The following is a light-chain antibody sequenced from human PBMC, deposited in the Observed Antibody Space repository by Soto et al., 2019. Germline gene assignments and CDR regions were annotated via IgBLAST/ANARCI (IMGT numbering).Light chain of an antibody. CDR2: KAS. CDR1: QSISSW. Sequence: DIQMTQSPSTLSASVGDRVTITCRASQSISSWLAWYQQKPGKAPKLLIYKASSLESGVPSRFSGSGSGTEFTLTISSLQPDDFATYYCQQYTSWTFGQGTPVEIK. V-gene: IGKV1-5*03. CDR3: QQYTSWT. J-gene: IGKJ1*01.